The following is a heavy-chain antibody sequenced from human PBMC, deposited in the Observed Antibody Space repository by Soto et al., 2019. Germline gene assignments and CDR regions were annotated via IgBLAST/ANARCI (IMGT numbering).Heavy chain of an antibody. CDR1: GGSVSSGSYY. J-gene: IGHJ3*02. D-gene: IGHD3-22*01. Sequence: SETLSLTCTVSGGSVSSGSYYWSWIRQPPGKGLEWIGYIYYSGSTNYNPSLKSRVTISVDTSKNQFPLKLSSVTAADTAVYYCARDLMYYDSSGYYYPHKTFDIWGQGTMVTVSS. V-gene: IGHV4-61*01. CDR3: ARDLMYYDSSGYYYPHKTFDI. CDR2: IYYSGST.